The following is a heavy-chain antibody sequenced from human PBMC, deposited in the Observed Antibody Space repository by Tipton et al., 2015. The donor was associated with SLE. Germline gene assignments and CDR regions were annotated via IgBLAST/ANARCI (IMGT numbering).Heavy chain of an antibody. Sequence: TLSLTCTVSGASINRAGYFWTWVRQHPGKGPEWIGHIFYTGNTYYNPSLKSRVTISIDTSQKQFSLKLNSVTAADTAVYFCARETVITPMGYYYYGLDVWGQGTTVTVSS. CDR1: GASINRAGYF. J-gene: IGHJ6*02. V-gene: IGHV4-31*03. CDR3: ARETVITPMGYYYYGLDV. D-gene: IGHD4-17*01. CDR2: IFYTGNT.